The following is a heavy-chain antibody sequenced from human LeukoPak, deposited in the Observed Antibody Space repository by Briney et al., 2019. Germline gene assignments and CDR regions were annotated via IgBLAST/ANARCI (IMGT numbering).Heavy chain of an antibody. CDR1: GFTFEDYG. Sequence: PGGSLRLSCAASGFTFEDYGMSWVRQAPGKGVEWVSGINWNGGSTVYADSVKGRFTISRDNAKNSLYLQMNSLRAEDTALYYCARAPYYDSSGYAPYYFDYWGQGTLVTVSS. J-gene: IGHJ4*02. D-gene: IGHD3-22*01. CDR3: ARAPYYDSSGYAPYYFDY. CDR2: INWNGGST. V-gene: IGHV3-20*04.